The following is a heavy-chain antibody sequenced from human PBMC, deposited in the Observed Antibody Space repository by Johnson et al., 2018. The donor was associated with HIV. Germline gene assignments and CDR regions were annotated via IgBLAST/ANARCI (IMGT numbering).Heavy chain of an antibody. CDR1: GFTFSRYW. D-gene: IGHD5-24*01. J-gene: IGHJ3*02. V-gene: IGHV3-7*01. Sequence: VQLVESGGGLVQPGGSLRLSCAASGFTFSRYWMSWVRQAPGKGLEWVANIKQDGSEKYHVDSVKGRFTISRDNAKKSLYLQMNSLRVEDTAVYFCARNGDGYTPDAFDIWGQGTVVTVYS. CDR2: IKQDGSEK. CDR3: ARNGDGYTPDAFDI.